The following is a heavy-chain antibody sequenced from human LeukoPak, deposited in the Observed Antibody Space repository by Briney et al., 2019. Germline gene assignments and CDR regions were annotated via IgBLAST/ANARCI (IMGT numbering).Heavy chain of an antibody. J-gene: IGHJ4*02. V-gene: IGHV4-39*01. CDR2: IYYSGST. Sequence: SETLSLTCTVSGGSISSNSSYWGWIRQPPGKGLEWIATIYYSGSTYYDASLKSRITIAVDTSKSQFSLKLSSVTAADTAVYHCARLNYYGFDYWGQGTLVTFSS. D-gene: IGHD1-26*01. CDR1: GGSISSNSSY. CDR3: ARLNYYGFDY.